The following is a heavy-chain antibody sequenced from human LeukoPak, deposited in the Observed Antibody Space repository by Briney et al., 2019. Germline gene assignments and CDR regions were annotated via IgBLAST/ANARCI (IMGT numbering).Heavy chain of an antibody. J-gene: IGHJ4*02. D-gene: IGHD6-6*01. V-gene: IGHV4-34*01. CDR2: IYHSGST. CDR3: ARGVARSSKFHFSYYFDY. CDR1: GGSFSGYY. Sequence: SETLSLTCAVYGGSFSGYYWSWIRQPPGKGLEWIGSIYHSGSTYYNPSLKSRVTISVDTSKNQFSLKLSSVTAADTAVYYCARGVARSSKFHFSYYFDYWGQGTLVTVSS.